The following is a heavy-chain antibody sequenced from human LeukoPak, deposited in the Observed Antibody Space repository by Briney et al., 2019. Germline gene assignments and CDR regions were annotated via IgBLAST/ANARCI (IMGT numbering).Heavy chain of an antibody. Sequence: GGSLRLSCATSGFGSSNYAMSWVRQAPGEGLEWVSAISESGGSTYYADSVKGRFTISRDNSKNTLYLQMNSLRAEDTAVYYCAKALLGGGRHFDYWGQGTLVTVSS. V-gene: IGHV3-23*01. CDR3: AKALLGGGRHFDY. D-gene: IGHD3-16*01. J-gene: IGHJ4*02. CDR2: ISESGGST. CDR1: GFGSSNYA.